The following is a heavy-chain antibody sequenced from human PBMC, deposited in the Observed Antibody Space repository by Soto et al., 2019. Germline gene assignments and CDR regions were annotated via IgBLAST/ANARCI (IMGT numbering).Heavy chain of an antibody. V-gene: IGHV3-30-3*01. J-gene: IGHJ4*02. Sequence: QVQLVESGGGVVQPGRSLRLSCAASGFTFSSYAMHWVRQAPGKGLEWVAVISYDGSNKYYADSVKGRFTISRDNSRITLYLQMNSLRAEDTAVYYCARPDYSNYLYYFDYWGQGTLVTVFS. CDR2: ISYDGSNK. CDR3: ARPDYSNYLYYFDY. D-gene: IGHD4-4*01. CDR1: GFTFSSYA.